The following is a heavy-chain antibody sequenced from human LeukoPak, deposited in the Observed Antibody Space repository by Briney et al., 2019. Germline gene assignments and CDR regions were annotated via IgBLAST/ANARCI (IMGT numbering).Heavy chain of an antibody. CDR1: GYTFSGYY. CDR2: INPNSSRT. Sequence: ASLKVSCKAPGYTFSGYYLYWVRQTPGQRLEWVGWINPNSSRTNYAQKSQGTVTMTRDTSITTAYMELRRLRSGHTAVYFGARLGYSSGSYNWGQGKLVTVSS. J-gene: IGHJ4*02. D-gene: IGHD3-22*01. CDR3: ARLGYSSGSYN. V-gene: IGHV1-2*02.